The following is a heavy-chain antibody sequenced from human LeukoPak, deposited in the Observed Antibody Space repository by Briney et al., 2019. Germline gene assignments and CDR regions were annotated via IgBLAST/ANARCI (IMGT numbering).Heavy chain of an antibody. D-gene: IGHD3-22*01. CDR2: SYYRSKWYN. Sequence: SQTVSLTCTISGDSVSSNSAAWNWIRQSPSRGLEWLGRSYYRSKWYNDYAVSVKSRITINPDTSKNQFSLQLNSVTPEDTAVYYCARDTVPYYYDSSGGFDPWGQGTLVTVSS. J-gene: IGHJ5*02. CDR3: ARDTVPYYYDSSGGFDP. CDR1: GDSVSSNSAA. V-gene: IGHV6-1*01.